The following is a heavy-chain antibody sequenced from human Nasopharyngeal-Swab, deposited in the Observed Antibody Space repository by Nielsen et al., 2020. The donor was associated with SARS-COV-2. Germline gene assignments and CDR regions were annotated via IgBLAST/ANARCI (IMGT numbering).Heavy chain of an antibody. CDR1: GFTFGSFG. Sequence: GGSLRLSCAGSGFTFGSFGMTWVRQAPGKGLEWVSYISPSSGYIYYAESLKGRITISRDNGKNSVYLLMNSLRADDTAVYFCARQDRFYYCLDVWGKGTTVTVSS. CDR2: ISPSSGYI. CDR3: ARQDRFYYCLDV. V-gene: IGHV3-21*01. D-gene: IGHD3-3*01. J-gene: IGHJ6*03.